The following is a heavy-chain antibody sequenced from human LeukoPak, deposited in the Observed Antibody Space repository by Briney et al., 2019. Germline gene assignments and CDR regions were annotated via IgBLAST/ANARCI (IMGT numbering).Heavy chain of an antibody. CDR1: GFMFSRYW. CDR3: ATSQRVVVPAVFVDY. J-gene: IGHJ4*02. Sequence: GGSLRLSCAASGFMFSRYWMSWVRQAPGKGLEWVANIKRDESEKYYVDSVKGRFTISRDNAKNSLYLQMNSLRAEDTAVYYCATSQRVVVPAVFVDYWGRGTLVTVSA. D-gene: IGHD2-2*01. V-gene: IGHV3-7*01. CDR2: IKRDESEK.